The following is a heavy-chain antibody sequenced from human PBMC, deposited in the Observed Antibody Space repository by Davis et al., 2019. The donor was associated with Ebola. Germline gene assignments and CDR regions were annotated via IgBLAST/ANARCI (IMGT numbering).Heavy chain of an antibody. CDR2: IIPIFGTA. CDR3: AATRDGYNSHSDY. D-gene: IGHD5-24*01. J-gene: IGHJ4*02. CDR1: GCTFSSYA. V-gene: IGHV1-69*13. Sequence: SVKVSCKASGCTFSSYAISWVRQAPGQGLEWMGGIIPIFGTANYAQKFQGRVTITADESTSTAYMELSSLRSEDTAVYYCAATRDGYNSHSDYWGQGTLVTVSS.